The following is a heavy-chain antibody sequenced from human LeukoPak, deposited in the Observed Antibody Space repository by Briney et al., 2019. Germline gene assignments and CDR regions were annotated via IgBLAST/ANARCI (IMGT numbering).Heavy chain of an antibody. CDR1: GFTFSSYS. CDR3: ASSRYDSSGYYGIIAY. CDR2: ITRSSNYI. D-gene: IGHD3-22*01. Sequence: GGSLRLSCVASGFTFSSYSMNWVRQAPGKGLEWVSSITRSSNYIYYADSVKGRFTISRDNAKNSLYLQMNSLRAEDTAVYYCASSRYDSSGYYGIIAYWGQGTLVTVSS. V-gene: IGHV3-21*01. J-gene: IGHJ4*02.